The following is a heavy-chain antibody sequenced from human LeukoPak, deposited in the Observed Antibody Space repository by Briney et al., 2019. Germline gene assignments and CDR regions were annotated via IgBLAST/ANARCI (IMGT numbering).Heavy chain of an antibody. V-gene: IGHV3-48*04. D-gene: IGHD5-18*01. CDR2: ISSSGSTI. CDR3: ARSQLWLNNWFDP. Sequence: GSLRLSCEASGFTFSSYWMSWVRQAPGKGLEWVSYISSSGSTIYYADSVKGRFTISRDNAKNSLYLQMNSLRAEDTAVYYCARSQLWLNNWFDPWGQGTLVTVSS. CDR1: GFTFSSYW. J-gene: IGHJ5*02.